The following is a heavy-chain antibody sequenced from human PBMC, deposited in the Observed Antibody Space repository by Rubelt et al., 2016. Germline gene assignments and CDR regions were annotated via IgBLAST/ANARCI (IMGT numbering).Heavy chain of an antibody. J-gene: IGHJ4*02. Sequence: QVQLVQSGAEVKKPGSSVKVSCKASGGTFSSYAISWVRQAPGQGLEWMGGIIPVFGTANYAQKFQGRIRMTADESTSTAYMELSSLRSEDTAVYYCARTKTVEMATIPLAYWGQGTLVTVSS. CDR2: IIPVFGTA. CDR1: GGTFSSYA. V-gene: IGHV1-69*01. CDR3: ARTKTVEMATIPLAY. D-gene: IGHD5-24*01.